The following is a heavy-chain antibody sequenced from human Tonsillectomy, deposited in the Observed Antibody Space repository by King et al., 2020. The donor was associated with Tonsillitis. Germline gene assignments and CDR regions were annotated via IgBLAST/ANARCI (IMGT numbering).Heavy chain of an antibody. CDR2: XRXDGSNK. J-gene: IGHJ5*02. CDR3: AKWSCDP. V-gene: IGHV3-30*02. CDR1: GFTFSSYG. Sequence: VQLVESGGGVVQPGGSLRLSCAASGFTFSSYGMHWVRQAPGKGXERVAXXRXDGSNKYYADSVKGRFTISRDNSKNTLYLQMNSLRAEDTAVYYCAKWSCDPWGQGTLVTVSS.